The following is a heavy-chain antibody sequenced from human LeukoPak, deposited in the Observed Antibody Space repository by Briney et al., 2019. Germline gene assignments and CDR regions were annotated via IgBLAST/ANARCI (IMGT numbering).Heavy chain of an antibody. CDR3: AKGLGESSTWYD. CDR2: IEYDGS. Sequence: GGSLRLSCVASGFTLSSYNIHWVRQAPGKGLEWVAFIEYDGSQYADFVKGRFTISRDSSKNTMYLQMNSLRGEDTALYYCAKGLGESSTWYDWGQGTLVTVSS. CDR1: GFTLSSYN. D-gene: IGHD6-13*01. V-gene: IGHV3-30*02. J-gene: IGHJ4*02.